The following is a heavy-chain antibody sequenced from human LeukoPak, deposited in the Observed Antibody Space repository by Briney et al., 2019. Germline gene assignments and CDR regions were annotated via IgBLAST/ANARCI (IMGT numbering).Heavy chain of an antibody. CDR1: GGSISSGGYY. CDR2: IYYSGST. D-gene: IGHD4-17*01. V-gene: IGHV4-31*03. J-gene: IGHJ6*02. CDR3: ARVNYGDSAGYYYYGMDV. Sequence: PSETLSLTCTVSGGSISSGGYYWSWIRQHPGKGLEWIGYIYYSGSTYYNPSLKSRVTISVDTSKNQFSLKLSSVTAADTAVYYCARVNYGDSAGYYYYGMDVWGQGTTVTVSS.